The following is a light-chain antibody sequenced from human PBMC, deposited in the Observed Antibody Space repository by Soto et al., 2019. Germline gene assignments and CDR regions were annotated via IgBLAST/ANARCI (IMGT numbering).Light chain of an antibody. J-gene: IGLJ2*01. CDR1: RRVVATYNL. V-gene: IGLV2-23*01. CDR2: EAT. CDR3: GTNNVSVTLP. Sequence: QSALTQHDSVSGPPGQSITISCTGSRRVVATYNLVSWYKQHPGKAPKLMIYEATKRPSGVSSRFSGSRSGNTASLTISGLQAFLEADYYCGTNNVSVTLPFGGGT.